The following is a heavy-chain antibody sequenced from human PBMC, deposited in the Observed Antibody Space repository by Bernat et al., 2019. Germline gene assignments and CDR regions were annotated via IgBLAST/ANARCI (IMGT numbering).Heavy chain of an antibody. J-gene: IGHJ6*02. V-gene: IGHV3-33*01. CDR2: IWYDGSNQ. D-gene: IGHD3-22*01. CDR3: ARGGYYDSSPWRYYYYYGMDV. Sequence: QVQLVESGGGVVQPGRSLRLSCAASGFTFSSYGMHWVRQAPGKGLEWVAVIWYDGSNQYYADSVKGRFTISRDNSKNTLYLQMNSLRAEDTAVYYCARGGYYDSSPWRYYYYYGMDVWGQGTTVTVSS. CDR1: GFTFSSYG.